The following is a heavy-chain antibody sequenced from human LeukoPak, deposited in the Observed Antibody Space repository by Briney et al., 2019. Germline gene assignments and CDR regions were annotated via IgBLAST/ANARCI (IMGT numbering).Heavy chain of an antibody. V-gene: IGHV3-30-3*01. Sequence: SGGSLRLSCAASGFTFNSYAMPWVRQAPGKGLEWVAVISYDGSNQHYAASVRGRFTISRDNSENTLSLQMNSLRAEDTAVYYCARDDFWSGYPFDYWGQGTLVTVSS. CDR1: GFTFNSYA. CDR2: ISYDGSNQ. CDR3: ARDDFWSGYPFDY. J-gene: IGHJ4*02. D-gene: IGHD3-3*01.